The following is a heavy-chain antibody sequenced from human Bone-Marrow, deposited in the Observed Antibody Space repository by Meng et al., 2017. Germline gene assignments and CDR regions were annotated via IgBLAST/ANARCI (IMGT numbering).Heavy chain of an antibody. CDR2: INHSGST. Sequence: SETLSLTCAVYGGSFSGYYWSWIRQPPGKGLEWIGEINHSGSTNYNPSLKSRVTMSVDTSKNQFSLKLSSVTAADTAVYYCARAGSTEYDYVWGSYRYTDYYYGMDVWGQGTTVTVSS. J-gene: IGHJ6*02. V-gene: IGHV4-34*01. D-gene: IGHD3-16*02. CDR3: ARAGSTEYDYVWGSYRYTDYYYGMDV. CDR1: GGSFSGYY.